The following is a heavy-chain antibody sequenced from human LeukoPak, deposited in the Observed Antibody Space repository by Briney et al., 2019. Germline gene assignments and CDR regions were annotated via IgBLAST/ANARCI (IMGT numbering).Heavy chain of an antibody. Sequence: GGSLRLSCAASGFTFSSYAMHWVRQAPGKGLEYVSAISSNGGSTYYANSVKGRFTISRDNSKNTLYLQMNSLRAEDTAVYYCARAVAAPSGYYYYMDVWGKGTTVTVSS. CDR3: ARAVAAPSGYYYYMDV. J-gene: IGHJ6*03. V-gene: IGHV3-64*01. CDR1: GFTFSSYA. CDR2: ISSNGGST. D-gene: IGHD6-13*01.